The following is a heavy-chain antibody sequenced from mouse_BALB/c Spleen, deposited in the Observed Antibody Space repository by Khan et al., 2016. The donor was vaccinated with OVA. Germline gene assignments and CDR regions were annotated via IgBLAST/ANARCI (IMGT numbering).Heavy chain of an antibody. V-gene: IGHV1-54*01. J-gene: IGHJ3*01. CDR3: SRSGYGFGAY. D-gene: IGHD3-2*02. CDR1: GYTFTNYL. CDR2: INPGSGGT. Sequence: QVRLQQSGAELVRPGTSVKVSCKASGYTFTNYLIEWVKQRPGQGLEWIGVINPGSGGTNYNEKFKDKATLTADKSSSTAYMQLSSLTSDDSAVXCCSRSGYGFGAYWGPGTLVTVSA.